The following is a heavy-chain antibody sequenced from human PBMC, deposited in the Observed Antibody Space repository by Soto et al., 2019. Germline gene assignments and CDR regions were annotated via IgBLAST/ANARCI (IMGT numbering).Heavy chain of an antibody. J-gene: IGHJ5*02. Sequence: SLTCTVSGGSISSGDYYWIWIRQPPGKGRDLIGYIYYSGSTYYNPSLKSRVTISVDTSKNQFSLKLSSVTAADTAVYYCARGTTYYDFWSGGPAPNWFDPWGQGTLVTVSS. CDR3: ARGTTYYDFWSGGPAPNWFDP. V-gene: IGHV4-30-4*01. D-gene: IGHD3-3*01. CDR2: IYYSGST. CDR1: GGSISSGDYY.